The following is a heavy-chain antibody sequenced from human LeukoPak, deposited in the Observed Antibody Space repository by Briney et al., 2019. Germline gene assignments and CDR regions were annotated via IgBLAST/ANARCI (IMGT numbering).Heavy chain of an antibody. V-gene: IGHV4-4*07. CDR3: AKTRSSPSWFDP. J-gene: IGHJ5*02. CDR2: IYTNGGI. Sequence: SETLSLTCTVSGGSISSSYWSWIRQPAGKGLEWIGRIYTNGGINYTPSLKSRVTISFDKSQNQLSLRLSSVTAADTAVYYCAKTRSSPSWFDPWGQGTLVTVSS. CDR1: GGSISSSY.